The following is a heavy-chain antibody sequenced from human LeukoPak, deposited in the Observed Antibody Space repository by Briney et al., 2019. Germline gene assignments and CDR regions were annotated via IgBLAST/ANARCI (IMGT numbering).Heavy chain of an antibody. CDR1: GFTFSNYN. Sequence: PGGSLRLSCAASGFTFSNYNMNWVRQAPGKSLEWVSSITSDGRYKYYVDSVKGRFSISRDNAKNSLYLQMNSLRAEDTAVYYCARDLLGWELHYFDYWGQGTLVTVSS. D-gene: IGHD1-26*01. CDR3: ARDLLGWELHYFDY. J-gene: IGHJ4*02. CDR2: ITSDGRYK. V-gene: IGHV3-21*01.